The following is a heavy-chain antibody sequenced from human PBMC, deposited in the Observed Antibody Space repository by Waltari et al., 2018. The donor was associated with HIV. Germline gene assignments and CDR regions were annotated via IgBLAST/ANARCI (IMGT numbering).Heavy chain of an antibody. D-gene: IGHD2-15*01. CDR2: INHSGST. J-gene: IGHJ4*02. Sequence: QVQLQQWGAGLLKPSETLSLTCAVYGGSFSGYYWSWIRQPPGKGLEWIGEINHSGSTNYNPSLKSRVTISVDTSKNQFSLKLSSVTAADTAVYYCARGRPLGYCSGGSCPRALFYFDYWGQGTLVTVSS. CDR3: ARGRPLGYCSGGSCPRALFYFDY. CDR1: GGSFSGYY. V-gene: IGHV4-34*01.